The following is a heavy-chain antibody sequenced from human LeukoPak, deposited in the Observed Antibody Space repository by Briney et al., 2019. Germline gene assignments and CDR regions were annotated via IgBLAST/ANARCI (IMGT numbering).Heavy chain of an antibody. CDR2: IYSGGST. V-gene: IGHV3-NL1*01. J-gene: IGHJ4*02. CDR3: ASENYYDKSGSNFDF. CDR1: GFSFSSYG. D-gene: IGHD3-22*01. Sequence: GRSLRLACAASGFSFSSYGMHWVRQAPGKGLEWVAVIYSGGSTYYADSVKGRFTISRDNSKNTLYLQMNSLSAEDTAVYYCASENYYDKSGSNFDFRGQGTLVTVSS.